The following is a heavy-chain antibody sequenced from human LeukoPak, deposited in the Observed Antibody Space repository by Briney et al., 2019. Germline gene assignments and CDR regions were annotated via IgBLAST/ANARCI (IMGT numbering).Heavy chain of an antibody. Sequence: GESLSLSCAASGFTCSSYAMSWVRQAPGKVLGWVSAISGSGGSTYYADSVKGRFTISRDNSKNTLYLQTNSRIAEDTAVYYCVFSMVRGVDDAFDIWGQGTMVTVSS. J-gene: IGHJ3*02. CDR3: VFSMVRGVDDAFDI. CDR1: GFTCSSYA. CDR2: ISGSGGST. D-gene: IGHD3-10*01. V-gene: IGHV3-23*01.